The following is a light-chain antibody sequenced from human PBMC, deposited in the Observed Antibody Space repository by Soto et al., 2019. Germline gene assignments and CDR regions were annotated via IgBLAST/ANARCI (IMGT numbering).Light chain of an antibody. CDR3: SSYTSSRTLV. CDR1: SSDVGGYDY. J-gene: IGLJ2*01. V-gene: IGLV2-14*03. CDR2: DVT. Sequence: QSALTQPASVSGSPGQSITISCTGTSSDVGGYDYVSWYQQHPGKAPKLMIYDVTNRPSGVSNRFSGSKSGNTASLSISGLQPEDEADYYCSSYTSSRTLVFGGGTKLTVL.